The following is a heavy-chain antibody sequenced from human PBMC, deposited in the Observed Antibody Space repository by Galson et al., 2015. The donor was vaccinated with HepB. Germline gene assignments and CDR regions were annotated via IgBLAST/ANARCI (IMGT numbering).Heavy chain of an antibody. D-gene: IGHD6-6*01. CDR1: GVFIRSGSYF. Sequence: TLSLTCTVSGVFIRSGSYFWSWIRQPAGKGLEWIGRIYASGSTNYSPSLKNRVTMSVDTSKNQFSLRLSSVTAADTAVYFCARGFTSSSSAWFDPWSQGTLATVSS. J-gene: IGHJ5*02. CDR3: ARGFTSSSSAWFDP. CDR2: IYASGST. V-gene: IGHV4-61*02.